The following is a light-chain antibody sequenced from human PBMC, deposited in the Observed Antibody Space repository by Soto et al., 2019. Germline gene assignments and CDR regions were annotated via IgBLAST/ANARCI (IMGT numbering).Light chain of an antibody. CDR2: DTS. CDR1: QSVDIY. CDR3: QQYKDWPPIT. J-gene: IGKJ4*01. Sequence: EIVMTQSPASLSVYPGERATLSCRASQSVDIYLAWYQQRPGQAPRLLIYDTSIRAPGIPATFSGSGSGTEFTLTISILQSEDVAVYYCQQYKDWPPITFGGGTKVQIK. V-gene: IGKV3D-15*03.